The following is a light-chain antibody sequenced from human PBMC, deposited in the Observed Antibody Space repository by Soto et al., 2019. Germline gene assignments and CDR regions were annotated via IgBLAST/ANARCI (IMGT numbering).Light chain of an antibody. CDR1: QSVSSN. V-gene: IGKV3-15*01. J-gene: IGKJ1*01. CDR2: GAS. Sequence: EIVMTQSPATLSVSPGERATLSCRASQSVSSNLAWYQQKPGQAPRLLIYGASTRATGIPARFSGSGSGTECTLTISRLQSEDFAVYYCQQYNNWPQTFGQWTKVEIK. CDR3: QQYNNWPQT.